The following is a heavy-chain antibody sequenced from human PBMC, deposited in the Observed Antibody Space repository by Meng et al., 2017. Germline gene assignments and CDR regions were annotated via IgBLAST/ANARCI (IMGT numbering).Heavy chain of an antibody. CDR3: ATRGNPYLNC. CDR1: GYTLSSDG. Sequence: LVQSGALVKKPGASVKVSCDTSGYTLSSDGFAWVRQTPEQGLEWLGWINVYSGITNYAQKFQGRVTMTTDTSTRTGYMELTSLTSDDTATYYCATRGNPYLNCWGQGTLVTVSS. V-gene: IGHV1-18*01. CDR2: INVYSGIT. J-gene: IGHJ4*02.